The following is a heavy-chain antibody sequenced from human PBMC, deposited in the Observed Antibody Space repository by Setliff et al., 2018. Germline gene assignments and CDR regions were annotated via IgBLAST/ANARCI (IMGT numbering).Heavy chain of an antibody. CDR1: GYTFTSSG. CDR3: ARDRKEVVICPSQAAFDI. CDR2: ISVYNVYI. V-gene: IGHV1-18*01. Sequence: VKVSCKASGYTFTSSGISWVRQAPGQGLEWMGWISVYNVYIVYAQKLQSRVTRTIDTSTSTVYMELRSLRSDNTAVYYCARDRKEVVICPSQAAFDIWGQGTMGTVS. D-gene: IGHD3-22*01. J-gene: IGHJ3*02.